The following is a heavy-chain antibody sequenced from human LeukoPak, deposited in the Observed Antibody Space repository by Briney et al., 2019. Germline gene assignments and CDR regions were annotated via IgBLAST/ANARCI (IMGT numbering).Heavy chain of an antibody. CDR1: GFTFSSYA. Sequence: GGSLRLSCGASGFTFSSYAMAWVRQAPGKGLEWVSVIYSGGSTYYADSVKGRFIISRDNSENTLHLQMNSLRAEDTAVYYCGRYLARAFDIWGQGTMVTVSS. CDR2: IYSGGST. J-gene: IGHJ3*02. V-gene: IGHV3-66*01. D-gene: IGHD3-16*01. CDR3: GRYLARAFDI.